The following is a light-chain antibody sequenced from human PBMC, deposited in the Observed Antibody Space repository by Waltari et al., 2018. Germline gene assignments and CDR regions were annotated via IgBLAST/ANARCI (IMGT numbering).Light chain of an antibody. Sequence: QSALTQPASVSGSPGQSIPISCTGTCIDVGNYNFVPWYQQHPGKAPKLMIYGVSKRPSGVSDRFSGSKSGNTASLTISGLQAEDEADYYCSSYTNIITYVFGTGTKVTVL. CDR1: CIDVGNYNF. CDR3: SSYTNIITYV. CDR2: GVS. V-gene: IGLV2-14*01. J-gene: IGLJ1*01.